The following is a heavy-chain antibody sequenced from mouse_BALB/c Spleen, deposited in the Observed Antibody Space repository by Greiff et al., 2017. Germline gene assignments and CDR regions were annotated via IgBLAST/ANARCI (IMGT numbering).Heavy chain of an antibody. CDR1: GYTFTSYW. J-gene: IGHJ2*01. V-gene: IGHV1-7*01. CDR2: INPSTGYT. D-gene: IGHD2-14*01. CDR3: AMYRSYYFDY. Sequence: QVQLQQSGAELAKPGASVKMSCKASGYTFTSYWMHWVKQRPGQGLEWIGYINPSTGYTEYNQKFKDKATLTADKSSSTAYMQLSSLTSEDSAVYYCAMYRSYYFDYWGQGTTLTVSS.